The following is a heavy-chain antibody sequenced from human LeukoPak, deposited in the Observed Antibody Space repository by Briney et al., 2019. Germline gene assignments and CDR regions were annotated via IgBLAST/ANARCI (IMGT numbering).Heavy chain of an antibody. J-gene: IGHJ4*02. CDR1: GFTFSSYG. D-gene: IGHD3-16*02. V-gene: IGHV3-23*01. CDR2: ISGSGGST. CDR3: AKDTMITFGGVIDPYYFDY. Sequence: GRSLRLSCAAFGFTFSSYGMSWVRQAPGKGLEWVSAISGSGGSTYYADSVKGRFTISRDNSKNTLYLQMNSLRAEDTAVYYCAKDTMITFGGVIDPYYFDYWGQGTLVTVSS.